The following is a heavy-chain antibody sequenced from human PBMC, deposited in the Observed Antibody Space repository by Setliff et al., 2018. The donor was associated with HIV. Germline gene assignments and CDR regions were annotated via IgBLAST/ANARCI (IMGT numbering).Heavy chain of an antibody. J-gene: IGHJ6*03. CDR2: IYYSGST. CDR3: ARHGAFYYYYYMDV. CDR1: GGSITSSY. V-gene: IGHV4-39*01. Sequence: PSETLSLTCTVSGGSITSSYWGWIRQPPGKGLEWIGIIYYSGSTYYKPSLKSRVTISVDTSKNQFSLNLSSVTAADTAVYYCARHGAFYYYYYMDVWGKGTTVTVSS.